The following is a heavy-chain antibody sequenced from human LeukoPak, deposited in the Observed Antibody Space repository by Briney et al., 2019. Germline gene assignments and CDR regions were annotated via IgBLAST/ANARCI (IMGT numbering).Heavy chain of an antibody. V-gene: IGHV4-34*01. CDR1: GGSFSGYH. CDR2: INHSGST. D-gene: IGHD4-23*01. Sequence: PSETLSLTCAVYGGSFSGYHWSWIRQPPGKGLEWIGEINHSGSTDYNPSLKSRVTISVDTSKNQFSLKLSSVTAADTAVYYCARHPRSYGGNVGAFDIWGQGTMVTVSS. J-gene: IGHJ3*02. CDR3: ARHPRSYGGNVGAFDI.